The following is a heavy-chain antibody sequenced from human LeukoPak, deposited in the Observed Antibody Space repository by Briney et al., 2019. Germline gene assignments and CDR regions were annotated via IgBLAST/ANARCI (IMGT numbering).Heavy chain of an antibody. CDR2: INPNSGDT. D-gene: IGHD3-10*01. CDR1: GYTFTSYG. J-gene: IGHJ4*02. CDR3: ARPNTFYYGSGSHFPITYLDS. Sequence: GASVKVSCKASGYTFTSYGISWVRQAPGQGLEWMGWINPNSGDTNYAQKFQGRVTMTRDTSISTAYMELTRLRSDDTAVYFCARPNTFYYGSGSHFPITYLDSWGQGTLVTVSS. V-gene: IGHV1-2*02.